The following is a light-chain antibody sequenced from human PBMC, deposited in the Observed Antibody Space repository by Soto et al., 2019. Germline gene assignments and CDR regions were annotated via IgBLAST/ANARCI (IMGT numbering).Light chain of an antibody. V-gene: IGLV2-14*01. CDR1: SSDIGGYNY. CDR2: EVT. CDR3: SSYTSSSTYV. Sequence: QSALTQPASVSGSPGQSITISCTGTSSDIGGYNYVSWYQQYPGKAPNLIIYEVTNRPSGISYRFSCSKSGNTASLTISGLQAEDEADYYCSSYTSSSTYVFGTGTKVTVL. J-gene: IGLJ1*01.